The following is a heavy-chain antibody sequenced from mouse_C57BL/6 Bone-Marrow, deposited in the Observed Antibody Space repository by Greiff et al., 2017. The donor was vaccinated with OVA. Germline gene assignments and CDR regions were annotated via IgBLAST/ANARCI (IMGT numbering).Heavy chain of an antibody. V-gene: IGHV1-42*01. Sequence: EVQLQQSGPELVKPGASVKISCKASGYSFTGYYMNWVKQSPEKSLEWIGEINPNTGGTTSNQKFKAKSTLTVDKSASTAYMQLKSLTSEDSAVYYCGHGYFDVWGTGTTVTVSS. CDR1: GYSFTGYY. CDR3: GHGYFDV. CDR2: INPNTGGT. J-gene: IGHJ1*03.